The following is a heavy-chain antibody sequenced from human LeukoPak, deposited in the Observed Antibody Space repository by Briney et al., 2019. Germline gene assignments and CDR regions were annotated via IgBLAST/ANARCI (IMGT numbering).Heavy chain of an antibody. CDR1: GYTFTSYN. V-gene: IGHV1-8*03. Sequence: ASVKVSCKASGYTFTSYNINWVRQATGQGLEWMGWMNPNSGNTGYAQKFQGRVTITRNTSISTAYMELSSLRSEDTAVYYCARGRRYSSGWYSMGYYYYYYYMDVWGKGTTVAVSS. J-gene: IGHJ6*03. D-gene: IGHD6-19*01. CDR3: ARGRRYSSGWYSMGYYYYYYYMDV. CDR2: MNPNSGNT.